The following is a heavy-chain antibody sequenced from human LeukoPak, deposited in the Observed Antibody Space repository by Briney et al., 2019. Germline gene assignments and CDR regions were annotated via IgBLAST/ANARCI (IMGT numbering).Heavy chain of an antibody. D-gene: IGHD3-22*01. Sequence: GGSLRLSCAASGFTVDSNYLSWVRQAPGKGLEWVSTIYTGGNTYYAASVKGRFTISRDLSKNTVFLHMNGLRAEDTAMYYCARGDDSGYYDYFDYWGQGALVTVSS. CDR2: IYTGGNT. J-gene: IGHJ4*02. V-gene: IGHV3-53*01. CDR3: ARGDDSGYYDYFDY. CDR1: GFTVDSNY.